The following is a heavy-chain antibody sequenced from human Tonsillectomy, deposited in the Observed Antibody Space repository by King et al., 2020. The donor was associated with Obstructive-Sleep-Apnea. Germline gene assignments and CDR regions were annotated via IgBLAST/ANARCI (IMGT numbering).Heavy chain of an antibody. D-gene: IGHD1-1*01. V-gene: IGHV4-30-4*01. CDR2: IYYSGST. CDR3: AREAGTTTLFDY. J-gene: IGHJ4*02. Sequence: VQLQESGPGLVKPSQTLSLTCTVSGGSISSGDYYWSWIRQPPGKGLEWIGYIYYSGSTYYNPSLKSRVTISVETSKNQFSLKLSSVTAADTAVYYCAREAGTTTLFDYWGQGTLVTVSS. CDR1: GGSISSGDYY.